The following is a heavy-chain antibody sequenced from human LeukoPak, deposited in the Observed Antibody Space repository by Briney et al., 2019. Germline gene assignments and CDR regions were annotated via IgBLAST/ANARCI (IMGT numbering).Heavy chain of an antibody. CDR3: ARQLPTAAADTRGYFDY. CDR1: GGSTSIIRSSTYY. D-gene: IGHD6-25*01. Sequence: PSETLSPTCTVSGGSTSIIRSSTYYWVWIRQTPWKGLAWIGGTYYGENSHYNPSLKSRATLSVDTSNNQFSLKLTSVTAADAAVYFCARQLPTAAADTRGYFDYWGQGTVVTVSS. CDR2: TYYGENS. J-gene: IGHJ4*02. V-gene: IGHV4-39*01.